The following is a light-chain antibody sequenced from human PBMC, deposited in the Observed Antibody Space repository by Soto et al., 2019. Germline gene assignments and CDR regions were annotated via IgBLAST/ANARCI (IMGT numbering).Light chain of an antibody. J-gene: IGLJ3*02. CDR1: RSDVGGYNY. CDR3: STYAGSSHWA. Sequence: QSVLTQPPCASGSPGQSVTISCTGTRSDVGGYNYVSWYQQHPGKAPKLMIYEVSKRPSGVPGRFSGSKSGNTASLTVSGLQAEDEADYYCSTYAGSSHWAFGGGTKVTVL. CDR2: EVS. V-gene: IGLV2-8*01.